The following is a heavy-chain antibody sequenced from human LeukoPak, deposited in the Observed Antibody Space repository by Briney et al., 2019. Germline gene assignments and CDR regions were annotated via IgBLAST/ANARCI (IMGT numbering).Heavy chain of an antibody. J-gene: IGHJ4*02. CDR2: IYHSGST. CDR1: GGSISSGGYS. Sequence: PSQTLSLTCAVSGGSISSGGYSWSWIRQPPGKGLEWIGYIYHSGSTYYNPSLKSRVTVSLDTSKNQFSLKLSSVTAADTAVYYCARAPGAALDWGQGTLVTVSS. V-gene: IGHV4-30-2*01. D-gene: IGHD2-15*01. CDR3: ARAPGAALD.